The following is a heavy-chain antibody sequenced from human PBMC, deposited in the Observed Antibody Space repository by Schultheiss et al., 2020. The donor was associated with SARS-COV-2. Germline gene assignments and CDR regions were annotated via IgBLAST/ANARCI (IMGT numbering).Heavy chain of an antibody. J-gene: IGHJ5*02. D-gene: IGHD2-2*01. V-gene: IGHV4-59*01. CDR2: IYYSGST. CDR3: ARGGGGYCSSTSCYGWFDP. CDR1: GGSISSYY. Sequence: GSLRLSCTVSGGSISSYYWSWIRQPPGKGLEWIGYIYYSGSTNYNPSLKSRVTISVDTSKNQFSLKLSSVTAADTAVYYCARGGGGYCSSTSCYGWFDPWGQGTLVTVSS.